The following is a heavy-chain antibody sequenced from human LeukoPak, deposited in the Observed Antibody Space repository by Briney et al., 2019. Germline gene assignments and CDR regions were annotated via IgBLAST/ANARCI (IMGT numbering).Heavy chain of an antibody. D-gene: IGHD6-19*01. CDR2: ISWNSGSI. V-gene: IGHV3-9*01. CDR3: AKDTYAHYSSGSSDY. J-gene: IGHJ4*02. Sequence: GGSLRLSCAASGFTFDDYAMHWVRQAPGKGLEWVSGISWNSGSIGCADSVKGRFTISRDNAKNSLYLQMNSLRAEDTALYYCAKDTYAHYSSGSSDYWGQGTLVTVSS. CDR1: GFTFDDYA.